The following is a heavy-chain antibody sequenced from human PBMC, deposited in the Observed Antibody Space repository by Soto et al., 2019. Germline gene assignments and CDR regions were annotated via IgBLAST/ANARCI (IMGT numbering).Heavy chain of an antibody. V-gene: IGHV3-23*01. J-gene: IGHJ5*02. D-gene: IGHD3-10*01. CDR3: AKNSGWFNT. Sequence: EFQVMQSGGGLVQPGGSLRLACAASAFPFSTTDMSWVRQAPGKGLEWVSTISGGGETTYYADSVKGRFTISRDNFKNTVYLQMDGLRVDDTALYYCAKNSGWFNTWGQGDLVTVSS. CDR2: ISGGGETT. CDR1: AFPFSTTD.